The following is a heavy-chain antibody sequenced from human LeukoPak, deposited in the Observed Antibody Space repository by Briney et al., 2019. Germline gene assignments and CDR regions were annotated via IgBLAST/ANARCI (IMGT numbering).Heavy chain of an antibody. D-gene: IGHD3-22*01. J-gene: IGHJ4*02. CDR3: ARAYYDSSGYYYSNVFDY. CDR1: GYTFTGYY. V-gene: IGHV1-2*06. Sequence: RASVKVSCKASGYTFTGYYMHWVRQAPGQGLEWMGRINPNSGGTNYAQKFQGRVTMTRDTSISTAYMELSRLRSDGTAVYYCARAYYDSSGYYYSNVFDYWGQGTLVTVSS. CDR2: INPNSGGT.